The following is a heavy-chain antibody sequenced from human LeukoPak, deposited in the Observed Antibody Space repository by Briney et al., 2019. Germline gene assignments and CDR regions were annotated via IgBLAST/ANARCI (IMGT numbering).Heavy chain of an antibody. CDR3: ARVITVRGVIFDY. J-gene: IGHJ4*02. V-gene: IGHV4-34*01. Sequence: SETLSLTCAVYGGSFSGYYWSWIRQPPGKGLEWIGEINHSGSTNYNPSLKSRVTISVDTSKNQFSLKLSSVTAADTAVYYCARVITVRGVIFDYWGQGTLVTVSS. D-gene: IGHD3-16*01. CDR1: GGSFSGYY. CDR2: INHSGST.